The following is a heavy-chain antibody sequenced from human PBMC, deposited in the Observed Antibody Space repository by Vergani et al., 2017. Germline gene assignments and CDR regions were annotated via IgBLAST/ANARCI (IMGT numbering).Heavy chain of an antibody. V-gene: IGHV4-59*08. Sequence: QVQLQESGPGLVKPSETLSLTCTVSGGSISSYYWSWIRQPPGKGLEWIGYIYYSGSTNYNPSLKSRVTISVDTSKNQFSLKLSSVTAADTAVYYCARHRGEDYYDSSGYYQSSIYYYYYGMDVWGQGTTVTVSS. CDR1: GGSISSYY. J-gene: IGHJ6*02. CDR3: ARHRGEDYYDSSGYYQSSIYYYYYGMDV. D-gene: IGHD3-22*01. CDR2: IYYSGST.